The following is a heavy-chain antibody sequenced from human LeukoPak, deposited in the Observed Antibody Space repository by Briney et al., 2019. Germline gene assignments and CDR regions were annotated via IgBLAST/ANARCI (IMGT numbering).Heavy chain of an antibody. V-gene: IGHV3-7*01. Sequence: GGSLRLSCAASGFTFNDYDMNWIRQAPGKGLEWVANIKPDGSDKYYVDSARGRFTVSRDNAKNSAFLQMNSLRAEDTAIYYCATISAQTFDIWGQGTLVSVSS. CDR2: IKPDGSDK. CDR1: GFTFNDYD. D-gene: IGHD5-24*01. J-gene: IGHJ3*02. CDR3: ATISAQTFDI.